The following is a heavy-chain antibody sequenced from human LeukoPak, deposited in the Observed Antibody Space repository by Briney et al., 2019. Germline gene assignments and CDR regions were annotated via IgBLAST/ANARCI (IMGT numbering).Heavy chain of an antibody. CDR3: ARGFESGRGY. V-gene: IGHV3-21*01. D-gene: IGHD3-10*01. J-gene: IGHJ4*02. Sequence: GGSLRLSCAASGFTFSSYSMNWVRQAPGKGLEWVSSISSSSSYIYYADSVKGRFTISRDNAKNSLYLQMNSLRAEDAAVYYCARGFESGRGYWGQGTLVTVSS. CDR2: ISSSSSYI. CDR1: GFTFSSYS.